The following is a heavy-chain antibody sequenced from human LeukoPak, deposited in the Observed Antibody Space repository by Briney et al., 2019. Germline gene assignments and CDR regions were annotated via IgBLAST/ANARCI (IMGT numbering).Heavy chain of an antibody. D-gene: IGHD3-10*01. Sequence: SETLSLTCTVSGGSISSYYWSWIRMPAGKGLEWIGRFYTSGSTNYNPSLKSRVTMSVDTSKNQFSLKLSTVTAADTAVYYCARDRSLWFGEGDVYFDYWGQGTLVTVSS. CDR1: GGSISSYY. V-gene: IGHV4-4*07. CDR2: FYTSGST. CDR3: ARDRSLWFGEGDVYFDY. J-gene: IGHJ4*02.